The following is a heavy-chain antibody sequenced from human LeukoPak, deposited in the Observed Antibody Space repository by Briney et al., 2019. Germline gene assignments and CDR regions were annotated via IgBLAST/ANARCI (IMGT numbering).Heavy chain of an antibody. D-gene: IGHD3-3*01. CDR2: ISSSSDYI. CDR1: GFTFSSYS. J-gene: IGHJ4*02. V-gene: IGHV3-21*01. CDR3: ARASISGLRSQYFFAY. Sequence: GGSLRLSCAASGFTFSSYSINWVRQAPGKGLEWVSSISSSSDYIYYADSVKGRFTISRDNARNSLYLQLNSLRAEDTAVYYCARASISGLRSQYFFAYWGQGTLVTVSS.